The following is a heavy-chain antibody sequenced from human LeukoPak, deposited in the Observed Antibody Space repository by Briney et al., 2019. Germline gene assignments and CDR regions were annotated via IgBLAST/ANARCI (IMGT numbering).Heavy chain of an antibody. CDR2: ISSSSSYI. V-gene: IGHV3-21*01. Sequence: GGSLRLSCAASGFTFSSYSMSWVRQAPGKGLEWVSSISSSSSYIYYADSVKGRFTISRDNAKNSLYLQMNSLRAEDTAVYYCARSPTLYNWFDPWGQGTLVTVSS. J-gene: IGHJ5*02. CDR3: ARSPTLYNWFDP. CDR1: GFTFSSYS.